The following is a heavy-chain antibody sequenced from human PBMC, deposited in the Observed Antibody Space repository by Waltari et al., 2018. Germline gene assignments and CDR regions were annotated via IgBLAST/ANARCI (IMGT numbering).Heavy chain of an antibody. CDR1: GGSVSSGSHY. J-gene: IGHJ4*02. CDR3: ARITVTTPKYYFDF. V-gene: IGHV4-61*01. Sequence: QVQLQESGPGLVKPSETLSLTCSVSGGSVSSGSHYWSWIRQPPGKGLEWIGFIYDSVSTNYNPSLKSRVTVSVDMSKTQFSLRLTAVTAADTALDYCARITVTTPKYYFDFWGQGTLVTVSS. CDR2: IYDSVST. D-gene: IGHD4-17*01.